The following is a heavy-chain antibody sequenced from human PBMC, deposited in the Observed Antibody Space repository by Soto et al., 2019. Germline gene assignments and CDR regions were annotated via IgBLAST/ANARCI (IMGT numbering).Heavy chain of an antibody. V-gene: IGHV4-59*01. D-gene: IGHD3-10*01. Sequence: SETLSLTCTISGGSISVYYWSWIRQPPGKGLEWIGYIYYSGSTNYNPSLKSRVTISVDTSKNQFSLKLSSVTAADTAVYYCARGFGELYYFDYWGQGTLVTVSS. CDR3: ARGFGELYYFDY. CDR1: GGSISVYY. J-gene: IGHJ4*02. CDR2: IYYSGST.